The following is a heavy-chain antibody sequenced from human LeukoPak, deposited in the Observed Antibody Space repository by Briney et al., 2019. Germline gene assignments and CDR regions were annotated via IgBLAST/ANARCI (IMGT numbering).Heavy chain of an antibody. CDR3: AKDSDSTGSYGDY. CDR1: GFTYRSYA. CDR2: ISGSGDST. Sequence: GGSLRLSCAASGFTYRSYAMSWVRQAPGKGLEWVSAISGSGDSTYYADSVKGRFTISRDNSKNTLSLRMNSLRDDDTAVYYCAKDSDSTGSYGDYWGQGTLVTVSS. V-gene: IGHV3-23*01. D-gene: IGHD3-22*01. J-gene: IGHJ4*02.